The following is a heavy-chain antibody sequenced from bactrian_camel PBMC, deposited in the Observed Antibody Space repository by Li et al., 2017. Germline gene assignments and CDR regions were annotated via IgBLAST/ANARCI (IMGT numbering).Heavy chain of an antibody. CDR1: GYTYRNYC. J-gene: IGHJ4*01. V-gene: IGHV3S53*01. Sequence: HVQLVESGGGSAQSGGSLRLSCAISGYTYRNYCMAWFRQAAGKEREGVAAIDSGGNTMYGDSVKGRFTISQDNVKNTLYLQINSLKPEDSAMYYCAAESLYGVCRPEPGRMRYWGQGTQVTVS. D-gene: IGHD6*01. CDR2: IDSGGNT. CDR3: AAESLYGVCRPEPGRMRY.